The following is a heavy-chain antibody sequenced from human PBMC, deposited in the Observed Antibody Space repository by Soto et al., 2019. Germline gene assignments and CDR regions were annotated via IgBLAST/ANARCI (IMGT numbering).Heavy chain of an antibody. CDR1: GFTFSSYG. CDR3: AKVGLMYYDFWRGYSYYYGMDV. J-gene: IGHJ6*02. V-gene: IGHV3-30*18. Sequence: QVQLVESGGGVVQPGRSLRLSCAASGFTFSSYGMHWVRQAPGKGLEWVAVISYDGSNKYYADSVKGRFTISRDNSKNTLYLQMNSLRAEDTAVYYCAKVGLMYYDFWRGYSYYYGMDVWGQGTTVTVSS. D-gene: IGHD3-3*01. CDR2: ISYDGSNK.